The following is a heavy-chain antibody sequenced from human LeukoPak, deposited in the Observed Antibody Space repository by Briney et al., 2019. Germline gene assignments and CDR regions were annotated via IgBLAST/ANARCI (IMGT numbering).Heavy chain of an antibody. D-gene: IGHD3-10*01. CDR1: GGSISSYY. V-gene: IGHV4-4*07. Sequence: SETLSLTCTVSGGSISSYYWSWIRQPAGKGLEWIGRIYTSGSANYNPSLKSRVTMSVDTSKNQFSLKLSSVTAADTAVYYCARRKVWFGELFPDYFDYWGQGTLVTVSS. CDR3: ARRKVWFGELFPDYFDY. J-gene: IGHJ4*02. CDR2: IYTSGSA.